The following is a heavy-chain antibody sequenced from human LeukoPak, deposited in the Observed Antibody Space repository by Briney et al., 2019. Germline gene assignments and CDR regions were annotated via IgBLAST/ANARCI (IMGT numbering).Heavy chain of an antibody. Sequence: GESLKISCKGSGYSFTSYWIGWVRQMPGRGLEWMGIIYPADSDTRYRPSFEGQATISADKSISTAYLQWSSLKASDTAMYYCARWDSSWPKNHLFDYWGQGTLVTVSS. V-gene: IGHV5-51*01. CDR2: IYPADSDT. J-gene: IGHJ4*02. D-gene: IGHD6-13*01. CDR1: GYSFTSYW. CDR3: ARWDSSWPKNHLFDY.